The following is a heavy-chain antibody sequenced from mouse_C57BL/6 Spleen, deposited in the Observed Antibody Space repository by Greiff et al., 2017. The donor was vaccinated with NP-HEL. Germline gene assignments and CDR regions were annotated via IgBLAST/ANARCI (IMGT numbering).Heavy chain of an antibody. J-gene: IGHJ1*03. Sequence: EVKLMESGGGLVQSGRSLRLSCATSGFTFSDFYMEWVRQAPGKGLEWIAASRNKANDYTTEYSASVKGRFIVSRDTSQSILYLQMNALRAEDTAIYYCARDADVYFDVWGTGTTVTVSS. CDR2: SRNKANDYTT. V-gene: IGHV7-1*01. CDR3: ARDADVYFDV. CDR1: GFTFSDFY.